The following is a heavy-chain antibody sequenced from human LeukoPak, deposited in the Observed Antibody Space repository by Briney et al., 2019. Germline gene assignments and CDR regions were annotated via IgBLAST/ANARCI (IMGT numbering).Heavy chain of an antibody. CDR1: GYSFTGYY. J-gene: IGHJ3*01. Sequence: ASVKVSCKASGYSFTGYYMHWVRQAPGQGLEWMGWINPNSGVTKSAQRFQGRVTMTRDTSIGAGYMELSRLRSDDTAVYYCARQTDHDAFDVWGPGTMVTVSS. CDR2: INPNSGVT. V-gene: IGHV1-2*02. CDR3: ARQTDHDAFDV.